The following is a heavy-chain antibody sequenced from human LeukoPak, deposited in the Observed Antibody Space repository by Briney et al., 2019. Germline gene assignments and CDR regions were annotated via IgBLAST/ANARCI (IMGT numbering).Heavy chain of an antibody. CDR2: IKQDGSEK. CDR3: AREGHSSSWSELDY. V-gene: IGHV3-7*01. D-gene: IGHD6-13*01. Sequence: GGSLRLSCAASGFTLSSYWMSWARQAPGKGLEWVANIKQDGSEKYYVDSVKGRFTISRDNAKNSLYLQMNSLRAEDTAVYYCAREGHSSSWSELDYWGQGTLVTVSS. CDR1: GFTLSSYW. J-gene: IGHJ4*02.